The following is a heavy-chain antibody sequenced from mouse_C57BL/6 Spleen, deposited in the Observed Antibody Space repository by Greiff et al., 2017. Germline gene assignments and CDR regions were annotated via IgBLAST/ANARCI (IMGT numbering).Heavy chain of an antibody. V-gene: IGHV5-12*01. D-gene: IGHD1-1*01. CDR3: ARQMNYGSSYAWYFDV. CDR2: ISNGGGST. CDR1: GFTFSDYY. Sequence: EVQGVESGGGLVQPGGSLKLSCAASGFTFSDYYMYWVRQTPEKRLEWVAYISNGGGSTYYPDTVKGRFTISRDNAKNTLYLQMSRLKSEDTAMYYCARQMNYGSSYAWYFDVWGTGTTVTVSS. J-gene: IGHJ1*03.